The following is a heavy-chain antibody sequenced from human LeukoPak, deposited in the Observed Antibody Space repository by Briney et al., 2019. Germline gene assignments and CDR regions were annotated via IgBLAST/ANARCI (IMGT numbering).Heavy chain of an antibody. V-gene: IGHV3-53*01. CDR2: IYSCGST. CDR1: GFTVSSNY. J-gene: IGHJ6*04. Sequence: PGGSLRLSCAASGFTVSSNYMSWVRQAPGKGLEWVSVIYSCGSTYYADSVKRRFTISRDNSKNTLYLQMNSLRAEAPAVYYCARAGLDCSGGSCAFYGMDVWGKGTTVTVSS. D-gene: IGHD2-15*01. CDR3: ARAGLDCSGGSCAFYGMDV.